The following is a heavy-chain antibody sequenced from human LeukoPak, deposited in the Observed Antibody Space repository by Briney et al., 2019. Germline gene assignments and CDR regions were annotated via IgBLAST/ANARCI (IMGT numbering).Heavy chain of an antibody. J-gene: IGHJ4*02. CDR1: GGTFSSYA. CDR2: IIPILGIA. Sequence: SVKVSCKASGGTFSSYAISWVRQAPGQGLEWMGRIIPILGIANYAQKFQGRVTITADKSTSTAYMELSSLRSEDTAVYYCARAGGHGVATKSSEEYFDYWGQGTLVTVSS. D-gene: IGHD5-12*01. CDR3: ARAGGHGVATKSSEEYFDY. V-gene: IGHV1-69*04.